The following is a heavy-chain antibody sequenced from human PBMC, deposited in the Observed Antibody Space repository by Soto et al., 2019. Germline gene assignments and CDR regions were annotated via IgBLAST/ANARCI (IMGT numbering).Heavy chain of an antibody. CDR2: ISHTGTT. V-gene: IGHV4-4*02. D-gene: IGHD3-9*01. J-gene: IGHJ4*02. CDR3: ARASQCKSYFGCFAWLDY. CDR1: GDSISGSQW. Sequence: PSETLSLTCAVSGDSISGSQWWSWVRLPPGKGLEWIGEISHTGTTNYNPSLKSRVTMSVDTSKNQFSLQLTSVTAADTAVYYCARASQCKSYFGCFAWLDYWGQGTLVTVSS.